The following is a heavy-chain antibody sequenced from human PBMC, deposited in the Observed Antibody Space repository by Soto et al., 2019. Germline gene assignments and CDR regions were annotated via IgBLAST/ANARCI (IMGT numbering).Heavy chain of an antibody. CDR1: GFTFSSYA. CDR3: AKDSKYCSSTSCYPNWFDP. Sequence: GGSLRLSCAASGFTFSSYAMSWVRQAPGKGLEWVSAISGSGGSTYYADSVKGRFTISRDNSKNTLYLQMNSLRAEDTAVYYCAKDSKYCSSTSCYPNWFDPWGQGTLVTVPQ. CDR2: ISGSGGST. D-gene: IGHD2-2*01. V-gene: IGHV3-23*01. J-gene: IGHJ5*02.